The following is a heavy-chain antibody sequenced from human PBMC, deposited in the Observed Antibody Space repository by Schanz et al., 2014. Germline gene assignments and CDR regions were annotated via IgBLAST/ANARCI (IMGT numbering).Heavy chain of an antibody. D-gene: IGHD3-9*01. Sequence: QVQLLQFGGGVVQPGRSLRLSCAASGFIFSSYGMHWVRQAPGKGLEWVAVIWSDGSGKYYADSVKGRFTISRDSPKNTLYLQMNSLRAEDTALYYCARDSGPYYDKSMDVWGQGTTVAVSS. CDR3: ARDSGPYYDKSMDV. CDR1: GFIFSSYG. V-gene: IGHV3-33*01. CDR2: IWSDGSGK. J-gene: IGHJ6*02.